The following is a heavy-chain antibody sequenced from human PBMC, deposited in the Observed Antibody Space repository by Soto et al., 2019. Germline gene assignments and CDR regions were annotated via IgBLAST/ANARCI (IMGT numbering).Heavy chain of an antibody. CDR1: GYSISSGYY. D-gene: IGHD5-18*01. CDR3: ARDRSGDSAMPYNWFDP. J-gene: IGHJ5*02. Sequence: SETLSLTXAVSGYSISSGYYWGWIRQPPGKGLEWIGSIYHSGSTYYNPSLKSRVTISVDTSKNQFSLKLSSVTAADTAVYYCARDRSGDSAMPYNWFDPWGQGTLVTVSS. CDR2: IYHSGST. V-gene: IGHV4-38-2*02.